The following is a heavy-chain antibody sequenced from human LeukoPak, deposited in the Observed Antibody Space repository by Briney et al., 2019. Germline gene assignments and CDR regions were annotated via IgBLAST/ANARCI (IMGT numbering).Heavy chain of an antibody. J-gene: IGHJ5*02. CDR3: ARDDSRSGWFDP. V-gene: IGHV4-4*08. D-gene: IGHD3-22*01. CDR1: DASISGYF. Sequence: SETLSLTCTVSDASISGYFWSWIRQPPGKGLEWIGYISSSGNTNYNPSLKSRVTISVDMSKNQFSLKLSSVTAADTAVYYCARDDSRSGWFDPWGQGTLVTVSS. CDR2: ISSSGNT.